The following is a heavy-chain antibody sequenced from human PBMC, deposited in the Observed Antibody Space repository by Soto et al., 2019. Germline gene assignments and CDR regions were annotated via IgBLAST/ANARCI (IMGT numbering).Heavy chain of an antibody. V-gene: IGHV3-21*01. CDR1: GFTFSSYS. Sequence: PGGSLRLSCAASGFTFSSYSMNWVRQAPGKGLEWVSSISSSSSYIYYADSVKGRFTISRDNAKNSLYLQMNSLRAEDTAVYYCARGFGVVTGYYYYGMDVWGQGTTVTVSS. D-gene: IGHD3-3*01. J-gene: IGHJ6*02. CDR3: ARGFGVVTGYYYYGMDV. CDR2: ISSSSSYI.